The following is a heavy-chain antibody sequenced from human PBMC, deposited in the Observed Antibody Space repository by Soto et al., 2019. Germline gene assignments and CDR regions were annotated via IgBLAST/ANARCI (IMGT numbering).Heavy chain of an antibody. CDR3: ARGLLEYYDFWSGPGPYYYGMDV. J-gene: IGHJ6*02. CDR2: ISAYNGNT. Sequence: ASVKVSCKASGYTFTSYGISWVRQAPGQGLEWMGWISAYNGNTNYAQKLQGRVTMTTDTSTSTAYMELRSLRSDDTAVYYCARGLLEYYDFWSGPGPYYYGMDVWGQGTTVTVSS. D-gene: IGHD3-3*01. V-gene: IGHV1-18*01. CDR1: GYTFTSYG.